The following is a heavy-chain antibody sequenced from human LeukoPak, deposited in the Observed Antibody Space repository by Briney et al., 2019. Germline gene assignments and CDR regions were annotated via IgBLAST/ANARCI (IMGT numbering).Heavy chain of an antibody. J-gene: IGHJ3*02. V-gene: IGHV3-74*01. Sequence: GGSLRLSCAASGFTFSSYWMHWVRQAPGKGLVWVSRITSDGSSTSYADSVKGRFTNSRDNAKNTLYLQMNSLRAEDTAVYYCARDGGDDAFDIWGQGTMVTVSS. CDR3: ARDGGDDAFDI. D-gene: IGHD3-10*01. CDR2: ITSDGSST. CDR1: GFTFSSYW.